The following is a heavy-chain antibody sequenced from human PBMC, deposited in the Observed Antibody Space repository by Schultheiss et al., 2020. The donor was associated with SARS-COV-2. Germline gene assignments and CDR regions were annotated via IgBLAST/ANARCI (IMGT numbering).Heavy chain of an antibody. Sequence: SETLSLTCTVSGGSISSYYWSWIRQPPGKGLEWIGEINHSGSTNYNPSLKSRVTISVDTSKNQFSLKLSSVTAADTAVYYCARGWDGDYGYYFDYWGQGTLVTVSS. J-gene: IGHJ4*02. D-gene: IGHD4-17*01. CDR2: INHSGST. CDR3: ARGWDGDYGYYFDY. CDR1: GGSISSYY. V-gene: IGHV4-34*01.